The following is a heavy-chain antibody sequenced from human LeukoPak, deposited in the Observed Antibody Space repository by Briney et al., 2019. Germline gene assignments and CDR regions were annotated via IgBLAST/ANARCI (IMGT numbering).Heavy chain of an antibody. D-gene: IGHD2-2*02. Sequence: RASVKVSCKASGGTFSSYTISWVRQAPGQGLEWMGRIIPILGIADYAQKFQGRVTITADKSTSTAYMELSSLRSEDTAVYYRQLNIVVVPAAIREVGATPAYWGQGTLVTVSS. V-gene: IGHV1-69*02. CDR2: IIPILGIA. CDR1: GGTFSSYT. CDR3: QLNIVVVPAAIREVGATPAY. J-gene: IGHJ4*02.